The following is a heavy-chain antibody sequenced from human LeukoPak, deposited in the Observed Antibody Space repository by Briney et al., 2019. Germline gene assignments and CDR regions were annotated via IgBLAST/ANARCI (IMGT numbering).Heavy chain of an antibody. Sequence: GGSLRLSCAASGFTFSSYGMSWVRQAPGKGLEWVSAISGSGGSTYYADSVKGRFTISRDNFKNTLYLQMTSLSAEDTAVYYCAKDRGGYCSSTSCYVGEYYFDYWGQGTLVTVSS. V-gene: IGHV3-23*01. CDR2: ISGSGGST. CDR3: AKDRGGYCSSTSCYVGEYYFDY. J-gene: IGHJ4*02. CDR1: GFTFSSYG. D-gene: IGHD2-2*01.